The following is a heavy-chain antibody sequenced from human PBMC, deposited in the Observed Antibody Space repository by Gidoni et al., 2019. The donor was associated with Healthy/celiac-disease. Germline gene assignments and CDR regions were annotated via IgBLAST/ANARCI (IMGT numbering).Heavy chain of an antibody. D-gene: IGHD1-26*01. Sequence: QVQLQASGPGLVKPSEPLSPTCPVPGGSISSYYWSWIRQPPGKGLEWIGYIYYSGSTNYNPSLKSRVTISVDTSKNQFSLKLSPVTAADTAVYYCARVRSGSLDYWGQGTLVTVSS. J-gene: IGHJ4*02. CDR2: IYYSGST. CDR1: GGSISSYY. V-gene: IGHV4-59*01. CDR3: ARVRSGSLDY.